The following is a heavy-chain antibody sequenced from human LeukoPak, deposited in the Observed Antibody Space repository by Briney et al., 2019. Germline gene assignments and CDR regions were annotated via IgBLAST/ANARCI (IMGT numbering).Heavy chain of an antibody. J-gene: IGHJ4*02. D-gene: IGHD3-3*01. Sequence: ASVKVSCKASGYTFTSYGISWVRQAPGQGLEWMGWISAYNGNTNYAQKLQGRVTMTTDTSTSTAYMELRSLRSDDTAVYYCARDSPYYDFWSGYQIYFDYWAREPWSPSPQ. V-gene: IGHV1-18*01. CDR2: ISAYNGNT. CDR1: GYTFTSYG. CDR3: ARDSPYYDFWSGYQIYFDY.